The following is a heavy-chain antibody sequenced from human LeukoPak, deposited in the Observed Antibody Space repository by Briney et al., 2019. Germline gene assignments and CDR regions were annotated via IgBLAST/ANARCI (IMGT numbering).Heavy chain of an antibody. CDR2: ISYDGTDK. V-gene: IGHV3-30*04. Sequence: GGSLRLSCAASGFTFSSYAMHWVRQAPGKGLEWVAVISYDGTDKYYADLLRGRFTISRDNSKNTLFLQMDSLRVEDTAVYYCARVAIRMPGTPENWFDPWGQGTLVTVSS. D-gene: IGHD1-14*01. CDR3: ARVAIRMPGTPENWFDP. J-gene: IGHJ5*02. CDR1: GFTFSSYA.